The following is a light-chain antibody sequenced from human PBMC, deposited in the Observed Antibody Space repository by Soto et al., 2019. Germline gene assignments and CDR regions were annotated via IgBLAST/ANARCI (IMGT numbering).Light chain of an antibody. CDR1: QSVSRY. Sequence: EIVMTQSPATLSVSPGERATLSCRASQSVSRYLAWYQQKPGQAPSLLIYDASNRATGIPARFSGSGYGTDFTLTISSLEPEDFAVYYCQQRSNWPPLTFGGGTKVDIK. CDR3: QQRSNWPPLT. V-gene: IGKV3-11*01. CDR2: DAS. J-gene: IGKJ4*01.